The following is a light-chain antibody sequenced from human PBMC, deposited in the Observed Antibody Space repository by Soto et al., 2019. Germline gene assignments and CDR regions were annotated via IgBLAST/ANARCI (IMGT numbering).Light chain of an antibody. CDR2: DVD. CDR1: SSDVGDYNY. Sequence: QSALTQPASVSGSPGQSITISCTGSSSDVGDYNYVSWYQHHPGYAPKLMIYDVDNRPSGVSNRFSGSKSGNTASLTISGLRPEDEADYYCNSYRSTNTVIFGGGTKLTVL. V-gene: IGLV2-14*03. J-gene: IGLJ2*01. CDR3: NSYRSTNTVI.